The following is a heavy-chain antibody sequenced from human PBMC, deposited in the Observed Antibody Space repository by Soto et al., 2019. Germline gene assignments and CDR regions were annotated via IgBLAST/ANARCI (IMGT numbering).Heavy chain of an antibody. V-gene: IGHV4-59*01. CDR1: GGSISSYY. D-gene: IGHD6-13*01. CDR2: IYYSGST. CDR3: TSSSWYTNWFDP. J-gene: IGHJ5*02. Sequence: SETLSLTCTVSGGSISSYYWSWIRQPPGKGLEWIGYIYYSGSTNYNPSLKSRVTISVDTSKNQFSLKLSSVTAADTAVYYCTSSSWYTNWFDPWGQGPLVTVSS.